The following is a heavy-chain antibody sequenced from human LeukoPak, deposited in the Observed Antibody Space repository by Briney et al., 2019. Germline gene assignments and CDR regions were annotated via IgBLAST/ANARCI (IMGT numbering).Heavy chain of an antibody. CDR3: ARDVGGSPDY. CDR1: GFTFSTYW. Sequence: GGSLRLSCEASGFTFSTYWMAWVRQAPGKGLEWVANIKGDESARHQADSVKGRFTISRDNAKKSVYLQMSSLRGEDTAVYYCARDVGGSPDYWGQGTLVTVSS. V-gene: IGHV3-7*01. CDR2: IKGDESAR. D-gene: IGHD1-26*01. J-gene: IGHJ4*02.